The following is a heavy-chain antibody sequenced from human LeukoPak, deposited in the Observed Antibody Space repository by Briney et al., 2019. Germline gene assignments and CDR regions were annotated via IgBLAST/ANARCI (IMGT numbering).Heavy chain of an antibody. Sequence: SETLSLTCTVSGTSISSSAYYWGWIRQVPGKGLEWIGSINYSGTAYYNPSLESRVTISEDTSRSRFSLMLTSVTAADTAVYYCARQASDYYYYYMDVWGQGTTVIVAS. CDR2: INYSGTA. CDR1: GTSISSSAYY. CDR3: ARQASDYYYYYMDV. J-gene: IGHJ6*03. V-gene: IGHV4-39*01.